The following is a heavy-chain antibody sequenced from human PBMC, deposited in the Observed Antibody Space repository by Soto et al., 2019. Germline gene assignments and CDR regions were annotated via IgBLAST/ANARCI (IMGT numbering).Heavy chain of an antibody. V-gene: IGHV3-74*01. Sequence: GGSVRLSCAASGFIFRTYWMQWVRQVRGKDLVWVSRINNDGSSTDYADSVKGRFTISRDNAKDTLYLQMNSLRVEDTAVYYCAMGTMDVWGKGTTVTVSS. CDR3: AMGTMDV. CDR2: INNDGSST. CDR1: GFIFRTYW. D-gene: IGHD7-27*01. J-gene: IGHJ6*04.